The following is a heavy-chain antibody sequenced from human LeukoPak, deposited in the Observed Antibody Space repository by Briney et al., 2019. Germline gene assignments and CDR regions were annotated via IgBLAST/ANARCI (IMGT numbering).Heavy chain of an antibody. Sequence: GGSLRLSCAASGFTFSSYGMHWVRQAPGKGLEWVAFIRYDGSNKYYADSVKGRFTISRDNSKNTLYLQMNSLRAEDTAVYYCARDAVAVAGPRDYWGQGTLVTVSS. V-gene: IGHV3-30*02. CDR1: GFTFSSYG. D-gene: IGHD6-19*01. CDR3: ARDAVAVAGPRDY. CDR2: IRYDGSNK. J-gene: IGHJ4*02.